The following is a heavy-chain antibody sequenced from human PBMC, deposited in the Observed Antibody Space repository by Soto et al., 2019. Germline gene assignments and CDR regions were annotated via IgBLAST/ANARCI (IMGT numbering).Heavy chain of an antibody. CDR3: VCGGNFFVY. CDR2: INQDGSER. V-gene: IGHV3-7*01. CDR1: GFTFSTYW. Sequence: EVQLVESGGGLVQPGGSLRLPCAASGFTFSTYWMTWVRQPPGKGLEWVASINQDGSERYYVDSVRGRFTISRDNAKNSLYQQRNSLRAEDPAVYYCVCGGNFFVYWGQGTLVPVSP. J-gene: IGHJ4*02. D-gene: IGHD3-16*01.